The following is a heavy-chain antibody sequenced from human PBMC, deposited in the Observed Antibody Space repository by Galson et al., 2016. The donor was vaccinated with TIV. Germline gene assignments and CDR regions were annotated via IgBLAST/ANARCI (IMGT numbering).Heavy chain of an antibody. CDR3: ATGAYGDYLGSDSLDV. V-gene: IGHV3-15*01. D-gene: IGHD4-17*01. J-gene: IGHJ3*01. Sequence: SLRLSCAGSGFIFSNAWMTWVRQAPGKGLEWVGRMRSYFDGGTIDYAAPVKGRFTIPRDDSKKELFLQMNSLKIDDTAVYFCATGAYGDYLGSDSLDVWGQGTKVTVS. CDR2: MRSYFDGGTI. CDR1: GFIFSNAW.